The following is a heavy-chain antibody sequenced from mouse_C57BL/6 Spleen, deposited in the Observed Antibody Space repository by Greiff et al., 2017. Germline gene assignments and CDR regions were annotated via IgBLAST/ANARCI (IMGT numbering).Heavy chain of an antibody. CDR2: IRNKANGYTT. J-gene: IGHJ2*01. Sequence: DVMLVGSGGGLVQPGGSLSLSCAASGFTFTDYYMSWVRQPPGKALEWLGFIRNKANGYTTEYSASVKGRFTISRDNSQSILYLQMNALRAEDSATYYCARYMSGNYFDYWGQGTTLTVSS. V-gene: IGHV7-3*01. D-gene: IGHD1-3*01. CDR1: GFTFTDYY. CDR3: ARYMSGNYFDY.